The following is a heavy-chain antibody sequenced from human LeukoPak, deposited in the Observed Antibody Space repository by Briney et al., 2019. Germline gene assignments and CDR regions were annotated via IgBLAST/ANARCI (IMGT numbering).Heavy chain of an antibody. CDR2: INPSGGST. Sequence: GASVKVSCKASGYTFTNYYVHWVRQAPGQGLEWMGMINPSGGSTTYAQKFQGRVTMTRDMSTSTVYMELNSLRSEDTAVYYCARSRLWSPRDAFDIWGQGTMVTVSS. CDR1: GYTFTNYY. CDR3: ARSRLWSPRDAFDI. V-gene: IGHV1-46*01. D-gene: IGHD3-16*01. J-gene: IGHJ3*02.